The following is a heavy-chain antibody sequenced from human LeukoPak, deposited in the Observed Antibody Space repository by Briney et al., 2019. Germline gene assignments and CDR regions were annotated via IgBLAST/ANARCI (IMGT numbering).Heavy chain of an antibody. CDR1: GFTFSSYA. V-gene: IGHV3-23*01. CDR2: ISGSGGST. D-gene: IGHD3-10*01. Sequence: GGSLRLSCAASGFTFSSYAMSWVRQAPGKGLEWVSAISGSGGSTYYADSVKGRFTISRDNSKNTLYLQMNSLRAADTAVYYCARGRGLPGPLDYWGQGTLVTVSS. J-gene: IGHJ4*02. CDR3: ARGRGLPGPLDY.